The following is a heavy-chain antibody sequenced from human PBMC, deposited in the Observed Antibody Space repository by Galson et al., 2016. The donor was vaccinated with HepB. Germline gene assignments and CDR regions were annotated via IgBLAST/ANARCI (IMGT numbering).Heavy chain of an antibody. CDR2: INPNRGGT. V-gene: IGHV1-2*02. Sequence: QSGAEVKKPGESLKISCKASGYTFTGYYLHWVRQAPGQGLEWMGCINPNRGGTYYAQKLQGRVTMTRDTSITTAYMELSRLRSDDTAVYYCARDLPYSKPLSVLQYWGQGTLVTVSS. CDR3: ARDLPYSKPLSVLQY. J-gene: IGHJ1*01. D-gene: IGHD2-21*01. CDR1: GYTFTGYY.